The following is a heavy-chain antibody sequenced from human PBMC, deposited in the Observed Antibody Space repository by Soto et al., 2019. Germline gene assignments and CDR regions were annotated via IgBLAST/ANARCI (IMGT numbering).Heavy chain of an antibody. CDR3: ARGSPLYDFCSGSYFDY. CDR1: GFTFSSYS. J-gene: IGHJ4*02. CDR2: ISSSSSTI. Sequence: GGSLRLSCAASGFTFSSYSMNWVRQAPGKGLEWVSYISSSSSTIYYADSVKGRFTISRDNAKNSLYLQMNSLRAEDTVVYYCARGSPLYDFCSGSYFDYWGQGTLVTVSS. V-gene: IGHV3-48*04. D-gene: IGHD3-3*01.